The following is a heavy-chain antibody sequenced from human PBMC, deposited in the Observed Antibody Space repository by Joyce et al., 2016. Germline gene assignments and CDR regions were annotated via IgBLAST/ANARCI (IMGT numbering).Heavy chain of an antibody. V-gene: IGHV5-10-1*01. CDR2: IDPRDSYT. D-gene: IGHD2-2*01. CDR3: ERHSPIVGVPTVGDAFEI. Sequence: EVPLVQSGAEVKKPGESLRISCKGSGYSFTSYWISWVRQMPGKGLEWMGPIDPRDSYTNSGPSFQVHLTISADTPIRTAYLQWSSLKASDTAMYCCERHSPIVGVPTVGDAFEIWGEGTMVTVSA. CDR1: GYSFTSYW. J-gene: IGHJ3*02.